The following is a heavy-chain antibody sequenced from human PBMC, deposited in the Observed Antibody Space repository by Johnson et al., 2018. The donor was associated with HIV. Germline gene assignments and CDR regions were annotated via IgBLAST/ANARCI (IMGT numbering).Heavy chain of an antibody. J-gene: IGHJ3*02. D-gene: IGHD2-8*02. Sequence: VQLVESGGGVVRPGGSLRLSCAASGFSFDDYDMSWVRQPPGKGLEWVSGINWNGGSTGYADSMKGRFTISRDNAKKYLYLQMNSLRAEDTAFYYCVRSGGYLTGDLCYRVFDIWGRGTMVTVS. CDR3: VRSGGYLTGDLCYRVFDI. CDR2: INWNGGST. V-gene: IGHV3-20*04. CDR1: GFSFDDYD.